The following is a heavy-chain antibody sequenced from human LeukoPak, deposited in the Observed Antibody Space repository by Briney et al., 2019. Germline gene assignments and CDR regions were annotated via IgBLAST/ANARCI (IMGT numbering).Heavy chain of an antibody. J-gene: IGHJ4*02. Sequence: SETLSLTCAVYGGSFSGYYWSWIRQPPGKGLEWIGEINHSGSTNYNPSLKSLVTISVNTSNNQFSLKRSSVTAADTAVYYRARRPYYYDSSGYYSNYWGQGTLVTVSS. V-gene: IGHV4-34*01. CDR2: INHSGST. D-gene: IGHD3-22*01. CDR1: GGSFSGYY. CDR3: ARRPYYYDSSGYYSNY.